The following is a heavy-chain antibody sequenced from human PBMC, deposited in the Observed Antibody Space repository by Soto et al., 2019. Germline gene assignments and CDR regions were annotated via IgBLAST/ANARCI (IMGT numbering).Heavy chain of an antibody. CDR3: ATVYYYGSSGYYFSFDY. D-gene: IGHD3-22*01. J-gene: IGHJ4*02. V-gene: IGHV1-24*01. CDR1: EYTLTELS. CDR2: FDPEDGET. Sequence: ASVKVSCKVSEYTLTELSVHWVRQTPGKGLEWMGGFDPEDGETIYAQKFQGRVTMTEDTSTDTTYMELSSLRSEDTAVYYCATVYYYGSSGYYFSFDYWGQGTLVTVSS.